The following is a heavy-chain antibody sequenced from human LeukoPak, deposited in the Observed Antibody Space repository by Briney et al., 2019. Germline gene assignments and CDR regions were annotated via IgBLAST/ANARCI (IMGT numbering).Heavy chain of an antibody. CDR1: GGSISSGGYY. CDR2: IYYSGST. J-gene: IGHJ3*02. CDR3: ARDPRPGTMIVGII. D-gene: IGHD3-22*01. Sequence: PSQTLSLTCTVSGGSISSGGYYWSWIRQHPGKGLEWIGYIYYSGSTYYNPSPKSRVTISVDTSKNQFSLKLSSVTAADTAVYYCARDPRPGTMIVGIIWGQGTMVTVSS. V-gene: IGHV4-31*03.